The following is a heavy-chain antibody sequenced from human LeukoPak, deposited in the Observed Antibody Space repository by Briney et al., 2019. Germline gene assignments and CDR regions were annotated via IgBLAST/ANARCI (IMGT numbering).Heavy chain of an antibody. Sequence: ASVKVSCKASGYPFTSYGISWVRKAPGQGLEWMGWISAYNGNTNYAQKLQGRVTMTTDTSTSTAYMELRSLRSDDTAVYYCASSRAYYYDSSGSSEFDYWGQGTLVTVSS. CDR2: ISAYNGNT. V-gene: IGHV1-18*01. J-gene: IGHJ4*02. CDR3: ASSRAYYYDSSGSSEFDY. CDR1: GYPFTSYG. D-gene: IGHD3-22*01.